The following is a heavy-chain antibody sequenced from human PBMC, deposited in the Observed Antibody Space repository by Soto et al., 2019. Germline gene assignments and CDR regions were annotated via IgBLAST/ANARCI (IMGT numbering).Heavy chain of an antibody. CDR1: GGSISSGGYY. Sequence: SETLSLTCTVSGGSISSGGYYWSWIRQHPGKGLEWIGYIYYSGSTYYNPSPKSRVTISVDTSKNQFSLKLSSVTAADTAVYYCARVPAAINYYYYYMDVWGRGTTVTVSS. D-gene: IGHD2-2*01. J-gene: IGHJ6*03. CDR2: IYYSGST. V-gene: IGHV4-31*03. CDR3: ARVPAAINYYYYYMDV.